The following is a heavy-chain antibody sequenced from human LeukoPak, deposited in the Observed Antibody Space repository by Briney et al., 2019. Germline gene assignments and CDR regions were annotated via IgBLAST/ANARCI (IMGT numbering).Heavy chain of an antibody. D-gene: IGHD3-10*01. CDR3: AIVSEEGRGVTDY. J-gene: IGHJ4*02. V-gene: IGHV1-8*02. CDR1: GYTFTSYD. Sequence: ASVKVSCKASGYTFTSYDINWVRQATGQGLEWMGWMNPNSGNTGYAQKFQGRVTMTRNTSISTAYMELSSLRSEDTAVYYCAIVSEEGRGVTDYWGQGTLVTVSS. CDR2: MNPNSGNT.